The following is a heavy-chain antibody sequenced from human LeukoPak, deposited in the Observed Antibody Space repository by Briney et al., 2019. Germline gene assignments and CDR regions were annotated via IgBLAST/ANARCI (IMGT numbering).Heavy chain of an antibody. J-gene: IGHJ4*02. CDR2: IDPSDSYT. D-gene: IGHD6-19*01. CDR1: GYTFTSYW. Sequence: PGESLKISCKGSGYTFTSYWISWVRQMPGKGLEWIGRIDPSDSYTNYSPSFQGHVTISADKSISTAYLQWSSLKASDTAIYYCARTPVAGGFLDYWGQGTLVTVSS. V-gene: IGHV5-10-1*01. CDR3: ARTPVAGGFLDY.